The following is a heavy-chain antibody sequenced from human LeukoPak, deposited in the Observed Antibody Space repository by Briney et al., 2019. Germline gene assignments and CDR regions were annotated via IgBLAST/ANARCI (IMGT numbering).Heavy chain of an antibody. Sequence: GRSLRLSCAASGFTFTAYLIHWVRQAPGKGLEWVAVMSSDGNAMFYADSVKGRFTISRDNSKNTLYLQMNSLRAEDTAVYYCVRESEYYFDHSASFDYWGQGTLVTVSS. CDR2: MSSDGNAM. CDR3: VRESEYYFDHSASFDY. J-gene: IGHJ4*02. V-gene: IGHV3-30-3*01. D-gene: IGHD3-22*01. CDR1: GFTFTAYL.